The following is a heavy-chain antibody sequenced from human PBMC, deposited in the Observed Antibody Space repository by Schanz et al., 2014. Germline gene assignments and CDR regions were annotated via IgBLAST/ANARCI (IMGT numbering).Heavy chain of an antibody. CDR2: MYINSGST. D-gene: IGHD3-3*01. J-gene: IGHJ6*02. V-gene: IGHV3-53*01. Sequence: EVQLVESGGGLIQPGGSLRLSCAVSGFTVNTNYMSWVRQAPGKGLEWISSMYINSGSTQYADSVKGRFIISRDSSKNTLYLQMISLGVDDTAVYYCARNWKGYHILGRPGWSDGMDVWGQGTTVTVSS. CDR1: GFTVNTNY. CDR3: ARNWKGYHILGRPGWSDGMDV.